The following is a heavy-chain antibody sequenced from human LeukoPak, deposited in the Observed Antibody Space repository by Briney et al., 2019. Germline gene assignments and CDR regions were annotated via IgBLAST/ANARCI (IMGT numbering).Heavy chain of an antibody. CDR2: ITSSSSTI. V-gene: IGHV3-48*01. Sequence: GGSLRLSCAASGFTFSTYSMNWVRQAPGKGLEWVSYITSSSSTIYYADSVRGRFTISRDNAKNSLYLQMNSLRAEDTAVYYCATYNSGTIDHWGQGTLVTVSS. D-gene: IGHD1-1*01. J-gene: IGHJ4*02. CDR3: ATYNSGTIDH. CDR1: GFTFSTYS.